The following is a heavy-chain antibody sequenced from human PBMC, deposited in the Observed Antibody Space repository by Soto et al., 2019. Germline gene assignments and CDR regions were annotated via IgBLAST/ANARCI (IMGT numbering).Heavy chain of an antibody. Sequence: QVQLQESGPGLVKPSETLSLTCTVSGGSISSYYWSWIRQPPGKGLEWIGYIYYSGSTNYNPSLKSRVTRAVDTSKNQFSLELSSVTAADTAVYYCVRGEMVRGLDNWFDPWGQGTLVTVSS. V-gene: IGHV4-59*01. CDR2: IYYSGST. CDR3: VRGEMVRGLDNWFDP. D-gene: IGHD3-10*01. J-gene: IGHJ5*02. CDR1: GGSISSYY.